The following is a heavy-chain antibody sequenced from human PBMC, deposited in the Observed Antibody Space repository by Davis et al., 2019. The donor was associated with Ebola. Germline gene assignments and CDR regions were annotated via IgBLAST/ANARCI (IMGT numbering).Heavy chain of an antibody. CDR3: ARGGAVLGP. V-gene: IGHV4-34*01. CDR2: INHSGRT. Sequence: MPSEILSLTCAVYGGSFSGYYWSWIRQPPGKGLEWIGEINHSGRTNYNPSRKSRLTISVDTSKNQFFLKLSSVTAADTAVYYCARGGAVLGPWGQGTLVTVSS. D-gene: IGHD3-16*01. CDR1: GGSFSGYY. J-gene: IGHJ5*02.